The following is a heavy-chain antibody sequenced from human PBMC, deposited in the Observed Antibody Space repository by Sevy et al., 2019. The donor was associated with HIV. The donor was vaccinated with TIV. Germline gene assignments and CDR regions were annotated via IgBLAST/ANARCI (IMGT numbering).Heavy chain of an antibody. CDR2: ISYSGST. Sequence: SETLSLTCTVSGASISHHLWTWIRQSPGKGLEWIGYISYSGSTNYNPSLKSRVTISVDTSKNQFSLRVNSVTAADTAVYYCARRVSSNWNYSWFDPWGQGTLVTVSS. D-gene: IGHD1-7*01. V-gene: IGHV4-59*11. CDR1: GASISHHL. J-gene: IGHJ5*02. CDR3: ARRVSSNWNYSWFDP.